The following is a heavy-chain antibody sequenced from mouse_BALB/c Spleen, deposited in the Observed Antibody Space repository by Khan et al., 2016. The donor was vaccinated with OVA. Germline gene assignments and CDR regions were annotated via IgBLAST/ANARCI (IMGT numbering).Heavy chain of an antibody. Sequence: QVQLKQSGPELVRPGVSVKISCKGSGYTFTDYAMHWVKQSHAKSLEWIGVISTYYGNTDYNQKFKGKATMTVDKSSNTAYMELARFTSEDSAICYCARGSGYDRFAYWGQGTLVTVSA. V-gene: IGHV1S137*01. CDR3: ARGSGYDRFAY. CDR1: GYTFTDYA. J-gene: IGHJ3*01. CDR2: ISTYYGNT. D-gene: IGHD2-2*01.